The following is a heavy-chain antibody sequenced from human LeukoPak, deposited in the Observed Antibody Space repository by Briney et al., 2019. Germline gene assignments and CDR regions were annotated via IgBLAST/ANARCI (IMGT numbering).Heavy chain of an antibody. CDR2: IIPIFGTA. D-gene: IGHD2-2*01. V-gene: IGHV1-69*13. CDR1: GGTFSSYA. J-gene: IGHJ6*02. CDR3: ARDYCSSTSCYDYYGMDV. Sequence: SVKVSCKASGGTFSSYAISWVRQAPGQGLEWMGGIIPIFGTANYAQKFQGRVTITADESTSTAYMELSSLRSEDTAVYYCARDYCSSTSCYDYYGMDVWGQGTTVTVSS.